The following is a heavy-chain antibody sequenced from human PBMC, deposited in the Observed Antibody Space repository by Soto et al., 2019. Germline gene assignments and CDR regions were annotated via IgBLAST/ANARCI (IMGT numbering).Heavy chain of an antibody. V-gene: IGHV3-48*02. CDR1: RVTCSSYS. CDR3: ARDLAYPFDY. Sequence: VGSLRVSCAASRVTCSSYSMSWVRQAPGKGLEWVSYISSSSSTIYYADSVKGRFTISRDNAKNSLYLQMNSLRDEDTAVYYCARDLAYPFDYWGQRTLVTVYS. J-gene: IGHJ4*02. D-gene: IGHD3-3*02. CDR2: ISSSSSTI.